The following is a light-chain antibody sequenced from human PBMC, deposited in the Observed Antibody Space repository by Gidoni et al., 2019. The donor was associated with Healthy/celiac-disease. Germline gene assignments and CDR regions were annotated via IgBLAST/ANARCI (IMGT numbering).Light chain of an antibody. CDR1: LSVLYSSNNKNY. CDR2: WAS. Sequence: DIVMTQSPDSLAVSLGERATINCKSSLSVLYSSNNKNYLAWYQQKPGQPPKLLIYWASTRESGVPDRFSGSGSGTDFTLTISSLQAEDVAVYYCQQYYSTPLAFGPGTKVDIK. CDR3: QQYYSTPLA. J-gene: IGKJ3*01. V-gene: IGKV4-1*01.